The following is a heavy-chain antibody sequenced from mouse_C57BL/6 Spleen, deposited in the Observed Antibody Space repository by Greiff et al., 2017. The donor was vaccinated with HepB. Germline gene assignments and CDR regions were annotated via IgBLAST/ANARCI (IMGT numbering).Heavy chain of an antibody. CDR2: ISSGSSTI. Sequence: EVQVVESGGGLVKPGGSLKLSCAASGFTFSDYGMHWVRQAPEKGLEWVAYISSGSSTIYYADTVKGRFTISRDNAKNTLFLQMTSLRSEDTAMYYWASDGNYRSYYAMDYWGQGTSVTVSS. D-gene: IGHD2-1*01. CDR1: GFTFSDYG. V-gene: IGHV5-17*01. J-gene: IGHJ4*01. CDR3: ASDGNYRSYYAMDY.